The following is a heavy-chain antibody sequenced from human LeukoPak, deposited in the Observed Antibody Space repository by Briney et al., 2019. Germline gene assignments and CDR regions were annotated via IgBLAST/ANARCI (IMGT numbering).Heavy chain of an antibody. V-gene: IGHV4-4*07. Sequence: PSETLSLTCIVSGGSIRNYYWSWIRQPAGKGLEWVGRIHTSGSTNYNPSLKSRVTISVDTSKNQFSLKLSSVTAADTAVYYCARDRAAVTKDWGQGTLVTVSS. CDR2: IHTSGST. D-gene: IGHD4-17*01. CDR1: GGSIRNYY. J-gene: IGHJ4*02. CDR3: ARDRAAVTKD.